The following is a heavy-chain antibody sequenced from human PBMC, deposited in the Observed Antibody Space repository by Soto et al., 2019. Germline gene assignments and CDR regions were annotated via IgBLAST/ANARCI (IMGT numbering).Heavy chain of an antibody. CDR1: GFTFSSYA. J-gene: IGHJ4*02. Sequence: HPGGSLRLSCAASGFTFSSYAMSWVRQAPGKGLEWVSAISGSGGSTYYADSVKGRFTISRDNSKNTLYLQMNSLRAEDTAVYYCANVRPKYYDFWSGPGYFDYWGQGTLVTVSS. D-gene: IGHD3-3*01. V-gene: IGHV3-23*01. CDR3: ANVRPKYYDFWSGPGYFDY. CDR2: ISGSGGST.